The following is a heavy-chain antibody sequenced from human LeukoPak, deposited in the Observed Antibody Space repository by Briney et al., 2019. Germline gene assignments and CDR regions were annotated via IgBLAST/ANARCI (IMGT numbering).Heavy chain of an antibody. J-gene: IGHJ5*02. V-gene: IGHV1-69*01. D-gene: IGHD3-3*01. CDR1: GGTFSSYA. CDR2: IIPIFGTA. Sequence: GASVKVSCKASGGTFSSYAIRGVRQAPGQGLEWMGGIIPIFGTANYAQKFQGRVTITADESTSTAYMELSSLRSEDTAVYYCARDGYYDFWSGYPNWFDPWGQGTLVTVSS. CDR3: ARDGYYDFWSGYPNWFDP.